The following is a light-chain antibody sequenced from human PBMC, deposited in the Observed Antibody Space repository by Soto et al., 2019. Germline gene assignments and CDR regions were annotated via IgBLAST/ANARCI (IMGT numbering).Light chain of an antibody. V-gene: IGKV3D-15*01. CDR3: QQYNNWPLT. J-gene: IGKJ5*01. CDR2: GAS. Sequence: EIVITQSPATLSVSPGERATLSCRASQSVSSNLAWYQQRPGQAPRLLIYGASSRATGIPDRFSGSGSGTDFTLTISRLEPEDFAVYYCQQYNNWPLTFGQGTRLDIK. CDR1: QSVSSN.